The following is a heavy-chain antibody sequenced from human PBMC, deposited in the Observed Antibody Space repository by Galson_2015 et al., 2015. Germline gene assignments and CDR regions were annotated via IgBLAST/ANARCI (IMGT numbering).Heavy chain of an antibody. J-gene: IGHJ4*02. D-gene: IGHD3-22*01. CDR2: IYWNDEV. CDR3: AHSPDNYDSSGYSSYYFDS. Sequence: PALVKPTQTLTLTCSFSGLSLTSTSSRVGVGWIRQPPGKALEWLALIYWNDEVRYSPSLKSKLTITKDTSKNQVVLTMTNMDPVDTATYYCAHSPDNYDSSGYSSYYFDSWGQGTLVTVSS. V-gene: IGHV2-5*01. CDR1: GLSLTSTSSRVG.